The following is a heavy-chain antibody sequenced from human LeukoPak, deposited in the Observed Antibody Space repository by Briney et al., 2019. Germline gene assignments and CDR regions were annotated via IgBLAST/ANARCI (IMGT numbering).Heavy chain of an antibody. CDR3: ARVFDS. V-gene: IGHV4-39*07. Sequence: SETLSLTCTVSGGSVSTSDYYWGRIRQSPVKGLDWIGDVFYTGKTNYNPSLRGRATMSIDTSKNQFSLKLTYVTAADTAVYYCARVFDSWGQGTLVTVSS. J-gene: IGHJ4*02. CDR2: VFYTGKT. CDR1: GGSVSTSDYY.